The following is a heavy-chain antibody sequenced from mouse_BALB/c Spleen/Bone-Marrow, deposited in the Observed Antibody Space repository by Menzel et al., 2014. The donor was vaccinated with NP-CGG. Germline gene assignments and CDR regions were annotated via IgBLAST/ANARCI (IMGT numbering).Heavy chain of an antibody. J-gene: IGHJ4*01. V-gene: IGHV14-3*02. CDR2: IDPANGNT. Sequence: VQLQQSGAELVKPGASVKLSCTASGFNIKDTYMHWVKQRPEQGLEWIGRIDPANGNTKYDPKFQDKATITTDTSSNTAYLQLSSLTSEDTAVYYCAREDYDDYYAMDYWGQGTSVTVSS. CDR3: AREDYDDYYAMDY. D-gene: IGHD2-4*01. CDR1: GFNIKDTY.